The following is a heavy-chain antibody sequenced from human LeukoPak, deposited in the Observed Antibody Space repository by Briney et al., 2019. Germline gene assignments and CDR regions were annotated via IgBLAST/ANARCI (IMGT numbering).Heavy chain of an antibody. J-gene: IGHJ3*02. CDR3: ARGGYSSSWYNAFDI. V-gene: IGHV3-66*01. Sequence: GGSLRLSCAVSGFTASSNYMSWVRQAPGKGLEWVSIIYSDGNAYYADSVKGRFTISRDNSKNTLSLQMNSLRAEDTAVYYCARGGYSSSWYNAFDIWGQGTMVTVSS. CDR1: GFTASSNY. CDR2: IYSDGNA. D-gene: IGHD6-13*01.